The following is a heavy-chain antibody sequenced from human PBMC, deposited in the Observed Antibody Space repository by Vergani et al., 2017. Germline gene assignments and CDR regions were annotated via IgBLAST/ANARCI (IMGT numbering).Heavy chain of an antibody. CDR1: GGSVSSGSYY. Sequence: QVQLQESGPGLVKPSETLSLTCTVSGGSVSSGSYYWSWIRQPPGKGLEWIGYIYYSGSTNYNPSLKSRVTISVDTSKNQFSLKLSSVTAADTAVYYCARDVFGDSPGDFDYWGQGTLVTVSS. CDR2: IYYSGST. D-gene: IGHD3-10*01. CDR3: ARDVFGDSPGDFDY. V-gene: IGHV4-61*01. J-gene: IGHJ4*02.